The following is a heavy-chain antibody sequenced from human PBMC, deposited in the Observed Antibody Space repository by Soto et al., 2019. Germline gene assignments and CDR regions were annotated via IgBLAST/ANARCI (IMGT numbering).Heavy chain of an antibody. CDR1: GYTFTTIF. Sequence: ASVKVSCKTSGYTFTTIFLHWLRQAPGQRLEWMGWINPANGVTMYSQKFLGRVSNTRDTSATTAYMELTSLTSDDTAVYYCARGPSCGFFDCWGQGTLVTVSS. CDR2: INPANGVT. V-gene: IGHV1-3*01. CDR3: ARGPSCGFFDC. D-gene: IGHD5-12*01. J-gene: IGHJ4*02.